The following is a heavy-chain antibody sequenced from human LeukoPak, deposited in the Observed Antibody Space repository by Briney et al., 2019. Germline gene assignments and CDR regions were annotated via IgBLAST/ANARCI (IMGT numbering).Heavy chain of an antibody. CDR3: ARGSVGPDC. CDR1: GFTFSGYG. J-gene: IGHJ4*02. D-gene: IGHD1-26*01. Sequence: GGSLRLSCAASGFTFSGYGMHWVRQAPGKGLEWVSRINTDGTSTIYADSVRGRFTISRDNAKNTVYLQMNSLRAEDTAVYYCARGSVGPDCWGQGTLVTVSS. V-gene: IGHV3-74*01. CDR2: INTDGTST.